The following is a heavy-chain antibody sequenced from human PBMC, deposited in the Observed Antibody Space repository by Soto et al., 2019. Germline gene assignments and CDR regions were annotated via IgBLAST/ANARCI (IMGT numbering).Heavy chain of an antibody. D-gene: IGHD4-17*01. CDR2: IIPIFGTA. J-gene: IGHJ4*02. V-gene: IGHV1-69*01. Sequence: VCCKVARGTFNSYAIVLVRQAPGQGLEWMGGIIPIFGTANYAQNFQGRVTITADESTSTAYMELSSLRSEDTAVYYCARDVYGPFDYWGQGTLVTVP. CDR1: RGTFNSYA. CDR3: ARDVYGPFDY.